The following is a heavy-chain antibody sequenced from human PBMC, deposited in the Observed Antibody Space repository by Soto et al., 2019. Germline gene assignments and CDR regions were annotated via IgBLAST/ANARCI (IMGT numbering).Heavy chain of an antibody. D-gene: IGHD3-3*01. CDR1: GGSISSYY. V-gene: IGHV4-59*12. J-gene: IGHJ6*02. CDR3: ARGGITIFGVVQNYYYYGMDV. Sequence: SETLSLTCTVSGGSISSYYWSWIRQPPGKGLEWIGYIYYSGSTNYNPSLKSRVTISVDTSKNQFSLKLSSVTAADTAVYYCARGGITIFGVVQNYYYYGMDVWGQGTTVTVSS. CDR2: IYYSGST.